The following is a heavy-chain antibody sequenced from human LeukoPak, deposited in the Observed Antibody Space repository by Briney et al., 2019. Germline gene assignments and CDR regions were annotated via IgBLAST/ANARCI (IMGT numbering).Heavy chain of an antibody. CDR1: GFTVSSNY. D-gene: IGHD3-22*01. CDR3: AKGSSGYFVDL. V-gene: IGHV3-53*04. CDR2: IYSGGST. J-gene: IGHJ5*02. Sequence: TGGSLRLSCAASGFTVSSNYMSWVRQAPGKGLEWVSVIYSGGSTYYAASVKGRFTISRHNSKNTLYLQMNSLRAEDTALYYCAKGSSGYFVDLWGQGTLVTVSS.